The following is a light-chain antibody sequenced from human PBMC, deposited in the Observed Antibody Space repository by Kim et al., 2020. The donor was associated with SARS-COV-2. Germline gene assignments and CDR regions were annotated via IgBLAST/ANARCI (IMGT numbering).Light chain of an antibody. CDR1: SSNVGGYNN. CDR3: CSYAGSYVV. V-gene: IGLV2-11*01. J-gene: IGLJ2*01. CDR2: DVT. Sequence: PGQSVTISCTGTSSNVGGYNNISWYQEHPGKAPKLMIYDVTKRPSGVPDRFSGSKSGNTASLTISGLQAEDEADYYCCSYAGSYVVFGGGTKVTVL.